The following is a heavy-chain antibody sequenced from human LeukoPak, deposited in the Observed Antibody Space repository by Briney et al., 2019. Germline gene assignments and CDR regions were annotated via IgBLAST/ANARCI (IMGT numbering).Heavy chain of an antibody. J-gene: IGHJ4*02. CDR3: ARDSRPYYYGSGSYPDW. D-gene: IGHD3-10*01. CDR1: GYTFTGYY. CDR2: INPNSGGT. Sequence: ASVKVSCKASGYTFTGYYMHWVRQAPGQGLEWMGWINPNSGGTNYAQKFQGRVTMTRDTSISTAHMELSRLRSDDTAVYYCARDSRPYYYGSGSYPDWWGQGTLVTVSS. V-gene: IGHV1-2*02.